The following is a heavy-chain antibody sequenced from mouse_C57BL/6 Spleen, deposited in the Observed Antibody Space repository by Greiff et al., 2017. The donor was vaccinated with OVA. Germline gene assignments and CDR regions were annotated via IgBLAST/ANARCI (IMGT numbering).Heavy chain of an antibody. D-gene: IGHD1-1*02. CDR2: INPSTGGT. V-gene: IGHV1-42*01. CDR1: GYSFTGYY. J-gene: IGHJ4*01. CDR3: ARWVAPLPYYAMDY. Sequence: EVKLVESGPELVKPGASVKISCKASGYSFTGYYMNWVKQSPEKSLEWIGEINPSTGGTTYNQKFKAKATLTVDKSSSTAYMQLKSLTSEDSAVYYCARWVAPLPYYAMDYWGQGTSVTVSS.